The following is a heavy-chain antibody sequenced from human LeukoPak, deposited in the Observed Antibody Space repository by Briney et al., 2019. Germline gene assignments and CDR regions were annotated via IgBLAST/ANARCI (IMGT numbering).Heavy chain of an antibody. Sequence: SETLSLTCTVSGGSISSYYWSWIRQPAGKGLEWIGRIYTSGSTNYNPSLKSRVTMSVDTSKNQFSLKLSSVTAADTAVYYCAGDILTGYYSVGAFDIWGQGTMVTVSS. CDR3: AGDILTGYYSVGAFDI. V-gene: IGHV4-4*07. J-gene: IGHJ3*02. CDR1: GGSISSYY. CDR2: IYTSGST. D-gene: IGHD3-9*01.